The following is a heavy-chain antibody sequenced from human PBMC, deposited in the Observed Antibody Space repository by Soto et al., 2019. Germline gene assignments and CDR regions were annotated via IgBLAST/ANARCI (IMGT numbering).Heavy chain of an antibody. V-gene: IGHV4-34*01. J-gene: IGHJ4*02. CDR3: ASQWLVRKYFDY. CDR2: INHSGST. CDR1: GGSFSGYY. D-gene: IGHD6-19*01. Sequence: QVQLQQWGAGLLKPSETLSLTCAVYGGSFSGYYWSWIRQPPGKGLEWIGEINHSGSTNYNPSLKSRVTISVDTSKNQFSLKLSSVTAADTAVYYCASQWLVRKYFDYWGQGTLVTVSS.